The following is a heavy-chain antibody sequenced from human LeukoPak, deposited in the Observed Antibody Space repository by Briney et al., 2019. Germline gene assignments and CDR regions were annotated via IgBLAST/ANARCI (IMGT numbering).Heavy chain of an antibody. V-gene: IGHV1-18*01. CDR3: EXXXXXXXXXXXXXFXXLXP. CDR2: ISAYNGNT. J-gene: IGHJ5*02. CDR1: XYTFTXYG. Sequence: XYTFTXYGISWVRQAPGQGLEGMGWISAYNGNTNYTQKLQGRVTMTTDTSTSTAYMELRRLRSEDTAVYYCEXXXXXXXXXXXXXFXXLXPWGQGXLXTVSS.